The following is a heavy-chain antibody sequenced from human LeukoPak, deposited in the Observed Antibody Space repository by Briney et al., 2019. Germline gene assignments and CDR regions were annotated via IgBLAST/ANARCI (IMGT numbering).Heavy chain of an antibody. Sequence: GGSLRLSCAASGFTFSSYSMNWVRQAPGKGLEWVSSISSSSYIYYADSVKGRFTISRDNAKNSLYLQMNSLRAEDTAVYYCARDGTKQWLVSYYYYGMDVWGQGTTVTVSS. CDR2: ISSSSYI. CDR3: ARDGTKQWLVSYYYYGMDV. CDR1: GFTFSSYS. V-gene: IGHV3-21*01. D-gene: IGHD6-19*01. J-gene: IGHJ6*02.